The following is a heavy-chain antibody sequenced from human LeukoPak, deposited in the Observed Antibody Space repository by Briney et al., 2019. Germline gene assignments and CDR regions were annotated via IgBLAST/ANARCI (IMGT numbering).Heavy chain of an antibody. CDR3: ARGGTSALEWFGP. CDR2: IYNSGST. V-gene: IGHV4-59*01. J-gene: IGHJ5*02. D-gene: IGHD3-3*01. CDR1: GDSISSYY. Sequence: KPSETLSLTCTVSGDSISSYYWSWIRQPPGKGLEWIGYIYNSGSTKYNPSLMSRVTISIDTSKNQFSLKVNSVTAADTAVYYCARGGTSALEWFGPWGQGTLVTVSS.